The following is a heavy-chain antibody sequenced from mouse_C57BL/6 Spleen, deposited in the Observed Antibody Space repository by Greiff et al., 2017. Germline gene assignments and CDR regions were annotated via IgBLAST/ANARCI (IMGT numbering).Heavy chain of an antibody. J-gene: IGHJ4*01. Sequence: QVQLQQPGAELVKPGASVKMSCKASGYTFNSYWITWVKQRPGQGLEWIGDIYPGSGSTNYNEKLKSKATLTVDTSSSTAYMQLSSLTSEDSAVYYCARGITTVPYYYAMDDWGQGTSVTVSA. CDR1: GYTFNSYW. CDR3: ARGITTVPYYYAMDD. CDR2: IYPGSGST. D-gene: IGHD1-1*01. V-gene: IGHV1-55*01.